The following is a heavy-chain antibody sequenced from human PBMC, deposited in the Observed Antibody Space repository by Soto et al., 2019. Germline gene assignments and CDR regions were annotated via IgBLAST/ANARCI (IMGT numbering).Heavy chain of an antibody. CDR3: AKLHLGYCNGGTCYRYFEY. CDR2: ITGNGGST. CDR1: GFTFSNYA. V-gene: IGHV3-23*01. D-gene: IGHD2-15*01. Sequence: EVQLLDSGGGLAQPGGSLRLSCAASGFTFSNYAMTWVRQAPGKGLEWVSIITGNGGSTYYADSVKGRFTISRDNSQNTLYLQMNSLRVEDTAVYYCAKLHLGYCNGGTCYRYFEYWGQGTLVTGSS. J-gene: IGHJ4*02.